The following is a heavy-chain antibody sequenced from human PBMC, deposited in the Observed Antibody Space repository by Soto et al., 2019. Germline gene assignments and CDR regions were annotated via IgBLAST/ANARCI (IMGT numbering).Heavy chain of an antibody. CDR1: GGSLGGYS. CDR2: VYSGGGT. J-gene: IGHJ4*02. CDR3: ARDKITGLFDY. V-gene: IGHV4-59*12. D-gene: IGHD2-8*02. Sequence: SETLSLTSTVSGGSLGGYSWSWIRQSPGKALASIGYVYSGGGTNYSPSFMGRVTISVDTSKNQFSLKLTSVTAADTAVYYCARDKITGLFDYWGQGTLVTVSS.